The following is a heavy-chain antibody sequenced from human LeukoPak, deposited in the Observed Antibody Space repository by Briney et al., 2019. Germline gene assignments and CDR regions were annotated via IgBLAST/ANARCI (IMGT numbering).Heavy chain of an antibody. Sequence: SETLSLTCAVYGGSFSGYYWSWIRQPPGKGLEWIGEINHSGSTNYNPSLKSRVTISVDTSKNQFSLKLSSVTAADTAVYYCARGSDFWSGYYDYWGQGSLVTVSS. CDR3: ARGSDFWSGYYDY. V-gene: IGHV4-34*01. D-gene: IGHD3-3*01. CDR2: INHSGST. CDR1: GGSFSGYY. J-gene: IGHJ4*02.